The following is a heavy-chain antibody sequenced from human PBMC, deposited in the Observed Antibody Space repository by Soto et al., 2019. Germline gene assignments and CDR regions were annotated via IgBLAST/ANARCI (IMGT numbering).Heavy chain of an antibody. Sequence: GGSLRLSCAASGFPFSSYSMSWVRQAPGKGLEWVSSISDSDFSTYYADSVRGRFTISTANSQDTLYLQMNSLRAEDTAVYYCAKLGEGIYSAYDPEFYFDFWGQGTLVTVSS. CDR3: AKLGEGIYSAYDPEFYFDF. CDR1: GFPFSSYS. V-gene: IGHV3-23*01. J-gene: IGHJ4*02. CDR2: ISDSDFST. D-gene: IGHD5-12*01.